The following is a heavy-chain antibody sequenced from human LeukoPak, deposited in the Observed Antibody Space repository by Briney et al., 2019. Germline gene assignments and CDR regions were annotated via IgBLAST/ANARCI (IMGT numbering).Heavy chain of an antibody. CDR3: AGSRGLWFGESPDYFEY. CDR1: GDSISSVNYY. J-gene: IGHJ4*02. D-gene: IGHD3-10*01. Sequence: SETLSLTCTVSGDSISSVNYYWSWIRQPAGKGLEWIGRIYTSGNTNYNPSLKSRITISVDTSKNQFSLKLRSVAAADTAVYYCAGSRGLWFGESPDYFEYWGQGTLVTVSS. V-gene: IGHV4-61*02. CDR2: IYTSGNT.